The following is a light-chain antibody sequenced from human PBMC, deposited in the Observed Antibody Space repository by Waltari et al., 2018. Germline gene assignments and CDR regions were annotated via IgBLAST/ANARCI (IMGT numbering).Light chain of an antibody. CDR2: DVN. J-gene: IGLJ2*01. CDR1: SSDVGRDHY. V-gene: IGLV2-8*01. Sequence: QSTLTQPPSASGSPGQSVTLSCTGSSSDVGRDHYVPWYQHHPGKAPQPMFFDVNKRPSGVPDRFSGSKSGNTASLTVSGLQAEDEADYYCSSYAGSNNLIFGGGTKLTVL. CDR3: SSYAGSNNLI.